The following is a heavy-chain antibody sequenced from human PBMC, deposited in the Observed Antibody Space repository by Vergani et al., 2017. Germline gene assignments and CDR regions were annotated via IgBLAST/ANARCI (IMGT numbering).Heavy chain of an antibody. CDR1: GFTFSSDA. Sequence: EVQLLESGGGLVQPGGSLRVSCAASGFTFSSDAMSWVPQAPGKGLEWVSAINRGSTTYYADSVKGRFTISRDNSKNTVFLQVNSLIAEDTAVYYCAKEGRSGITPFVADWGQGTLVTVSS. J-gene: IGHJ4*02. V-gene: IGHV3-23*01. D-gene: IGHD1-14*01. CDR2: INRGSTT. CDR3: AKEGRSGITPFVAD.